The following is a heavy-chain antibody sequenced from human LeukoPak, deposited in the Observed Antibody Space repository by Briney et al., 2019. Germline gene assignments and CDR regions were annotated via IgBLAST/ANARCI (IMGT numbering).Heavy chain of an antibody. D-gene: IGHD3-9*01. J-gene: IGHJ6*02. Sequence: SVKVSCKASRGTFGDYAISWVRQAPGQGLEWMGRIIPILGIANYAQKFQGRVTITADKSTSTAYMELSSLRSEDTAVYYCARDGTEIRYFDWLLFWDYYYGMDVWGQGTTVTVSS. CDR2: IIPILGIA. V-gene: IGHV1-69*04. CDR1: RGTFGDYA. CDR3: ARDGTEIRYFDWLLFWDYYYGMDV.